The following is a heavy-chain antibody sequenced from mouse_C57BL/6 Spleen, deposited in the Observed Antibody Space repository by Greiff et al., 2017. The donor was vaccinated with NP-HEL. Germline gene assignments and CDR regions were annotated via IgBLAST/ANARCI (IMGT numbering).Heavy chain of an antibody. CDR2: ISDGGSYT. Sequence: VQLKQSGGGLVKPGGSLNLSCAASGFTFSSYAMSWVRQTPEKRLEWVATISDGGSYTYYPDNVKGRFTISRDNAKNNLYLQMSHLKSEDTAMDYCAREENDGYYGYFDVWGTGTTVTVSS. D-gene: IGHD2-3*01. V-gene: IGHV5-4*01. CDR1: GFTFSSYA. J-gene: IGHJ1*03. CDR3: AREENDGYYGYFDV.